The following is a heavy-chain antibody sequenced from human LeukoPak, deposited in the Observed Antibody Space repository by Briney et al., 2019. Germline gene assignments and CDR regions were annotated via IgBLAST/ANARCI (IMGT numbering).Heavy chain of an antibody. CDR1: GYTFTSYG. D-gene: IGHD3-22*01. V-gene: IGHV1-69*04. Sequence: GASVKVSCKASGYTFTSYGISWVRQAPGQGLEWMGRIIPILGIANYAQKFQGRVTITADKSTSTAYMELSSLRSEDTAVYYCARGLSLDYDSSGYYDYWGQGTLVTVSS. J-gene: IGHJ4*02. CDR2: IIPILGIA. CDR3: ARGLSLDYDSSGYYDY.